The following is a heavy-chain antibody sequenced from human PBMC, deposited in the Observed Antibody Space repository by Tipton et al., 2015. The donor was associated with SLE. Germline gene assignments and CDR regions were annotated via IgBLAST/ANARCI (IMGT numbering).Heavy chain of an antibody. CDR1: GYTFTSYG. D-gene: IGHD6-13*01. Sequence: QSGAEVKKPGASVKVSCKASGYTFTSYGISWVRQAPGQGLEWMGWISAYNGNTNYAQKLQGRVTMTTDTSTSTAYMELRSLRSDDTAVYYCARSKDYSTSDYYYYMDVWGKGTTVTVSS. CDR2: ISAYNGNT. J-gene: IGHJ6*03. V-gene: IGHV1-18*01. CDR3: ARSKDYSTSDYYYYMDV.